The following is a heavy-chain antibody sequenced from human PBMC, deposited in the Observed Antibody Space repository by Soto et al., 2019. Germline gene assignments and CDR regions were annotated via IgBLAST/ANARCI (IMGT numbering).Heavy chain of an antibody. Sequence: QITLKESGPPLVKPTQTLTLTCTFSAFSLSTGGVGVGWIRQPPGKALEWLALIYWDDDKRYSPSLRSRLTTTKDTSKIQVVLTMTNMDPVDTATYYCIQSRCGGDCLQSYASYYYYGMDVWGQGTTVTVSS. CDR3: IQSRCGGDCLQSYASYYYYGMDV. D-gene: IGHD2-21*02. J-gene: IGHJ6*02. V-gene: IGHV2-5*02. CDR2: IYWDDDK. CDR1: AFSLSTGGVG.